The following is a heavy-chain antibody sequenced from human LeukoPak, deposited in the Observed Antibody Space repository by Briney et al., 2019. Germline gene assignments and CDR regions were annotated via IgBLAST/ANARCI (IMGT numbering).Heavy chain of an antibody. J-gene: IGHJ4*02. CDR1: GFTFSSYS. CDR3: ARHRKIDY. Sequence: GGSLRLSCAASGFTFSSYSMNWVRQAPGKGLEWVSYISSSRSTIYYADSVKGRFTISRDNAKNSLYLQMNSLRAEDTAVYYCARHRKIDYWGQGTLVTVSS. V-gene: IGHV3-48*01. CDR2: ISSSRSTI.